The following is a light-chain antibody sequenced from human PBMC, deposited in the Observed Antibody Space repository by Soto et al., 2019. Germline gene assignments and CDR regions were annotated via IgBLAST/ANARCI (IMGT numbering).Light chain of an antibody. Sequence: DVVMTRSPLSLPVTLGQPASISCRSSQSLIHSDGSTYLSWFQQRPGRSPRRLIYEVSDRDSGVPDRFSGSGSGTDFTLKISRVEAEDVGVYYCMQGTHWPWTFGQGTEVEIK. CDR1: QSLIHSDGSTY. V-gene: IGKV2-30*02. CDR3: MQGTHWPWT. CDR2: EVS. J-gene: IGKJ1*01.